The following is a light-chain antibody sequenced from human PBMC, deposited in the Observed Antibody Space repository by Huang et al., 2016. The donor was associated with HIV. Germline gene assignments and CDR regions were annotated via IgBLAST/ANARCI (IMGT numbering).Light chain of an antibody. J-gene: IGKJ1*01. CDR3: QQYYTSPT. CDR1: QGISNS. CDR2: STS. Sequence: DIQMTQSPSSLSAFVGDTVTITCRASQGISNSVAWYQQKPGKAPKLLLYSTSRLESGVPSSFRGGGSGTDYTLTINSLQPDDVATYYCQQYYTSPTFGQGSKVEIK. V-gene: IGKV1-NL1*01.